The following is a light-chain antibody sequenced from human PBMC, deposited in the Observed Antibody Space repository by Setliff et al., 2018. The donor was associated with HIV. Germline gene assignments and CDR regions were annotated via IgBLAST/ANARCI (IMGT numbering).Light chain of an antibody. CDR2: STN. CDR1: SSNIGRSP. J-gene: IGLJ1*01. Sequence: QSALPQPPSASGTPGQRVTVSCSGSSSNIGRSPVVNWYQHLPGTAPKLLIYSTNKRPSGVPDRFSGSKSGTSASLAISGLQSEDEADYYCAAWHDSLTGYVFGTGTKVTVL. CDR3: AAWHDSLTGYV. V-gene: IGLV1-44*01.